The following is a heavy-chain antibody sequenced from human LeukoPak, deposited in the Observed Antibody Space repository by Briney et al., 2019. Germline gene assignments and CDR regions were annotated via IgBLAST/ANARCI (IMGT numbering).Heavy chain of an antibody. V-gene: IGHV3-7*05. CDR1: GFTFSSYW. CDR2: MNQDGSIK. Sequence: GGSLTPSCAASGFTFSSYWMTWVRQAPGKGLEWVANMNQDGSIKYYVDSVKGRFTISRDNAKNSLFLQMNSLRVEDTALYYCARDDNPHYGDYHLFGYWGQGTLVTVSS. J-gene: IGHJ4*02. D-gene: IGHD4-17*01. CDR3: ARDDNPHYGDYHLFGY.